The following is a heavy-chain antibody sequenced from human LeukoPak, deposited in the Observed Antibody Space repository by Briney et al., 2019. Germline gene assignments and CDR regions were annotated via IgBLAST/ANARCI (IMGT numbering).Heavy chain of an antibody. J-gene: IGHJ4*02. Sequence: PGGSLRLSCAASGFTFSSYSMNWVRQAPGKGLEWVSSISSSSNYIYYADSVKVRFTISRDNAKNSLYLQMNSLRAEDTAVYYCAKDHARYNWNPGHYFDYWGQGTLVTVSS. CDR1: GFTFSSYS. D-gene: IGHD1-20*01. CDR3: AKDHARYNWNPGHYFDY. CDR2: ISSSSNYI. V-gene: IGHV3-21*01.